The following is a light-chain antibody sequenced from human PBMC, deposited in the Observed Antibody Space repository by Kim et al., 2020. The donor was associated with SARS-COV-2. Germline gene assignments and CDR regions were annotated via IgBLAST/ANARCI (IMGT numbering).Light chain of an antibody. CDR2: AAS. Sequence: DIQMTQSPSSLSASVGDRVTITCRASQSISSYLNWYQQKPGKAPKLLIYAASSLQSGVPSRFSGSGSGIDFTLTISSLQPEDFATYYCQQSYSTLGTFGQGTKVDIK. CDR3: QQSYSTLGT. J-gene: IGKJ1*01. CDR1: QSISSY. V-gene: IGKV1-39*01.